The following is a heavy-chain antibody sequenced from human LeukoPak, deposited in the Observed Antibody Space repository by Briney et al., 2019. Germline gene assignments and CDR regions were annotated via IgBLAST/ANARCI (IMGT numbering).Heavy chain of an antibody. CDR2: IYYSGST. V-gene: IGHV4-39*07. D-gene: IGHD7-27*01. CDR3: ARQPELTGALDFDY. Sequence: PSETLSLTCTVSGGSISSSSYYWGWIRQPPGKGLERIGSIYYSGSTYYNPSLKSRVTISVGTSKNQFSLKLSSVAAADTAVYYCARQPELTGALDFDYWGQGTLVTVSS. J-gene: IGHJ4*02. CDR1: GGSISSSSYY.